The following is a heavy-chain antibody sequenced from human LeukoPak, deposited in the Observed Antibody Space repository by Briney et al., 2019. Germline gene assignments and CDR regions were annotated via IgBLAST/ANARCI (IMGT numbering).Heavy chain of an antibody. V-gene: IGHV3-48*03. Sequence: GGSLRLSCAASGFTFSSYEMSWVRQAPGKGLEWVSYITGSGDTIYYADSVKGRFTISRDTAKNSLYLQMNSLRAEDTAVYYCARRFDHWGQGTLVTVSS. CDR2: ITGSGDTI. J-gene: IGHJ4*02. CDR3: ARRFDH. CDR1: GFTFSSYE.